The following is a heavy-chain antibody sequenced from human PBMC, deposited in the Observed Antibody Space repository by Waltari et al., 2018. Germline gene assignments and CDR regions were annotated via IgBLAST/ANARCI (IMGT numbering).Heavy chain of an antibody. CDR1: GYTFTSYD. CDR3: ARVGYSYGFALFDY. CDR2: MNPNSGNT. V-gene: IGHV1-8*01. Sequence: QVQLVQSGAEVKKPGASVKVSCKASGYTFTSYDINWVRQATGQGLEWMGWMNPNSGNTGYAQKFQGRVTMTRNTSISTAYMELSSLRSEDTAGYYCARVGYSYGFALFDYWGQGTLVTVSS. D-gene: IGHD5-18*01. J-gene: IGHJ4*02.